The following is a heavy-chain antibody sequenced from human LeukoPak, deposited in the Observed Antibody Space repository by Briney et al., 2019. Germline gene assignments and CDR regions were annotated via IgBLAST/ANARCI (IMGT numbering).Heavy chain of an antibody. V-gene: IGHV4-39*07. CDR2: INHSGST. D-gene: IGHD4-17*01. CDR1: GGSISSGSYY. J-gene: IGHJ4*02. CDR3: ARAQNDYGDSITIDY. Sequence: KTSETLSLTCTVSGGSISSGSYYWSWIRQPPGKGLEWIGEINHSGSTNYNPSLKSRVTISVDTSKNQLSLKLSSVTAADTAVYYCARAQNDYGDSITIDYWGQGTLVTVSS.